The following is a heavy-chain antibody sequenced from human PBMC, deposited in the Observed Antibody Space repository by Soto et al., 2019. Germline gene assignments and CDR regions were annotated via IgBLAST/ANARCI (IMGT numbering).Heavy chain of an antibody. CDR3: AASPEWGKQLGGFNWFDP. V-gene: IGHV3-9*01. D-gene: IGHD6-13*01. Sequence: PGVSLRLSCAASGFTFDDYAMHWVRQAPGKGLEWVSGISCNGGSICYADSVKGRFTISRDNAKNTLYLQMNSLRAEDTAVYYCAASPEWGKQLGGFNWFDPWGQGTLVTVSS. CDR1: GFTFDDYA. CDR2: ISCNGGSI. J-gene: IGHJ5*02.